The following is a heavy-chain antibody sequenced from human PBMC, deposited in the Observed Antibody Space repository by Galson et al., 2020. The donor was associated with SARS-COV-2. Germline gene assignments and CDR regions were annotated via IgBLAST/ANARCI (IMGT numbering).Heavy chain of an antibody. D-gene: IGHD3-10*01. CDR2: IYYSGST. Sequence: SETLSLTCTVSGGSISSSSYYWGWIRQPPGKGLEWIGSIYYSGSTYYNPSLKSRVTISVDTSKNQFSLKLSSVTAADTAVYYCARRITMVRGPKDWFDPWGQGTLVTVSS. CDR3: ARRITMVRGPKDWFDP. J-gene: IGHJ5*02. V-gene: IGHV4-39*01. CDR1: GGSISSSSYY.